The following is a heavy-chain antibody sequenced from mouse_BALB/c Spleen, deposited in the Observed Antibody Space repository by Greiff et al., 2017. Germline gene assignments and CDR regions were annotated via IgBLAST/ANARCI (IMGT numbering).Heavy chain of an antibody. V-gene: IGHV2-2*02. CDR1: GFSLTSYG. Sequence: VQLQQSGPGLVQPSQSLSITCTVSGFSLTSYGVHWVRQSPGKGLEWLGVIWSGGSTDYNAAFISRLSISKDNSKSQVFFKMNRLQANDTAIYYCARNTGDTWFAYWGQGTLVTVSA. CDR2: IWSGGST. CDR3: ARNTGDTWFAY. J-gene: IGHJ3*01. D-gene: IGHD3-3*01.